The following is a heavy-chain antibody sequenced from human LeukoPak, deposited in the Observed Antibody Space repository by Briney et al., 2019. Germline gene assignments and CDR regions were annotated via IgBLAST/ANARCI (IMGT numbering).Heavy chain of an antibody. CDR1: GFTFSSYW. CDR2: INTDGSST. J-gene: IGHJ6*03. D-gene: IGHD6-6*01. CDR3: ARVTVAAHYMDV. V-gene: IGHV3-74*01. Sequence: GGSLRLSCAASGFTFSSYWMHWVRQAPGKGLVWVSRINTDGSSTSYADSVKGRFTISRDNAKNTLYLQMNSLRAEDTAVYYCARVTVAAHYMDVWGKGTTVTVSS.